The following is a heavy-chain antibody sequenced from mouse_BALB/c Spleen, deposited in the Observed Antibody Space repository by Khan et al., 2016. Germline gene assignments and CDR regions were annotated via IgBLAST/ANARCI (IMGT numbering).Heavy chain of an antibody. CDR2: IYPYNGGT. V-gene: IGHV1S29*02. J-gene: IGHJ2*01. CDR3: AREGNWAFHY. D-gene: IGHD4-1*01. CDR1: GYTFTDYN. Sequence: EVQLQESGPELVKPGASVKISCKASGYTFTDYNMHWVKQSHGKSLEWIGYIYPYNGGTGYNQKFKSKATLSVENFSSTAYMALRSLTSEDSAVYYCAREGNWAFHYWGQGTTLTVAS.